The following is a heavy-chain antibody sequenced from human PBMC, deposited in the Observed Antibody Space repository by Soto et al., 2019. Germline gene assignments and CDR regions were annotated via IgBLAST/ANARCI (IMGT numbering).Heavy chain of an antibody. J-gene: IGHJ4*02. D-gene: IGHD3-22*01. CDR1: GGTFSSYA. Sequence: SVKVSCKASGGTFSSYAISWVRQAPGQGLEWMGGIIPIFGTANYAQKFQGRVTITADESTSTAYMELSSLRSEDTAVYYCAREGYYYDSSGYYCDYWGQGTLVTVSS. CDR3: AREGYYYDSSGYYCDY. V-gene: IGHV1-69*13. CDR2: IIPIFGTA.